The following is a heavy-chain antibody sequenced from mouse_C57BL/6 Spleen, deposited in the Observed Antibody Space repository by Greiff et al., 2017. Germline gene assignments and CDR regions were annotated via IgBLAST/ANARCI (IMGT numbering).Heavy chain of an antibody. D-gene: IGHD2-1*01. Sequence: QVQLKQSGPELVRPGVSVKISCKGSGYTFTDYAMHWVKQSHAKSLEWIGVIRTYYGDASYNQKFKDKATMTVDKSSSTAYMELARLTSEDSAVYYGARKAYGTDYFDYWGQGTTLTVSS. V-gene: IGHV1-67*01. CDR2: IRTYYGDA. CDR3: ARKAYGTDYFDY. J-gene: IGHJ2*01. CDR1: GYTFTDYA.